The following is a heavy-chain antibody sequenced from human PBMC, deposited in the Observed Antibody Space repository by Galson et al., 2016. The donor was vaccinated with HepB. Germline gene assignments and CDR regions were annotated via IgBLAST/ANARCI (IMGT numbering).Heavy chain of an antibody. CDR2: FDPEVDKT. Sequence: SVKVSCKVSEYSLNELSMHWVRQGPGKGLEWLGGFDPEVDKTIYAQRFQGRVSLTEDSTTDTAYMDLRGLTSEDTAVYYCATARRLPLGEVSLPDALDVWGQGTMITVS. V-gene: IGHV1-24*01. D-gene: IGHD3-16*02. J-gene: IGHJ3*01. CDR1: EYSLNELS. CDR3: ATARRLPLGEVSLPDALDV.